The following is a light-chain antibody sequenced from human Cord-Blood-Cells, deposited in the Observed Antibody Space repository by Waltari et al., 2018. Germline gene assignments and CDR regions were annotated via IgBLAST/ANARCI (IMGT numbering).Light chain of an antibody. J-gene: IGLJ3*02. CDR2: EVS. CDR1: SSDVGGSTY. CDR3: SSYAGSNNWV. V-gene: IGLV2-8*01. Sequence: QSALTQPPSASGSPGQSLTISCTGTSSDVGGSTYVPWYQQHPGKAHKLMIYEVSQRPSGVPDRFSGSKSGNTAPLTVSGLQAEDEADYYCSSYAGSNNWVFGGGTKLTVL.